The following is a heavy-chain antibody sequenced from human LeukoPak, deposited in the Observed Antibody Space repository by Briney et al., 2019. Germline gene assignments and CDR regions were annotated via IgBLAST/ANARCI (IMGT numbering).Heavy chain of an antibody. CDR2: INTNTGNP. Sequence: ASVKVSCKASGYTFTSYAMNWVRQAPGQGLEWMGWINTNTGNPTYAQGFTGRFVFSLDTPVSTAYLQISSLKAEDTAVYYCARADYMEPFFDYWGQGTLVTVSS. J-gene: IGHJ4*02. CDR1: GYTFTSYA. CDR3: ARADYMEPFFDY. V-gene: IGHV7-4-1*02. D-gene: IGHD1-14*01.